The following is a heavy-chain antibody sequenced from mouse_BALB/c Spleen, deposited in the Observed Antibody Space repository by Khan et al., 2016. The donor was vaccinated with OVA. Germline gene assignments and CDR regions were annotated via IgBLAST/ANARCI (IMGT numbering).Heavy chain of an antibody. CDR2: IGSGGHYT. V-gene: IGHV5-6*01. J-gene: IGHJ4*01. Sequence: EVELVESGGDLVKPGGSLKLSCAASGFTFSSYGMSWVRQTPDKRLEWVATIGSGGHYTYFPDSVRGRFTISRDNAKNTLYLQMSSLKSEDTAMYYCARTITTAKGYYYAMDYWGQGTSVTVSS. D-gene: IGHD1-2*01. CDR3: ARTITTAKGYYYAMDY. CDR1: GFTFSSYG.